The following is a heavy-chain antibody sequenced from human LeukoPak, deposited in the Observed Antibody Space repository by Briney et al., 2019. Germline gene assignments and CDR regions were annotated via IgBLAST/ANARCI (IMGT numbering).Heavy chain of an antibody. CDR2: INHSGST. D-gene: IGHD2-2*01. J-gene: IGHJ6*03. CDR1: GGSFSGYY. Sequence: SETLSLTCAVYGGSFSGYYWSWIRQPPGKGLEWIGEINHSGSTNYNPSLKSRVTISVDTSKNQFSLKLSSVTAADTAVYYCARGPHCSSTSCNYYYYYYMDVWDKGTTVTVSS. V-gene: IGHV4-34*01. CDR3: ARGPHCSSTSCNYYYYYYMDV.